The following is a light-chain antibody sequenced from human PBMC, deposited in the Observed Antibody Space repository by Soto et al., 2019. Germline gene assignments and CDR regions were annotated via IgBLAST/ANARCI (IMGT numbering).Light chain of an antibody. CDR3: SSYAGSNNLV. Sequence: QSVLTPPPSASGSPGQSVTISCTGTSSDVGGYNYVSWYQQPPGKAPKLMIYEVSKRPSGVPDRFSGSKFGNTASLTVSGLQAEDEADYYCSSYAGSNNLVFGGGTKLTVL. CDR2: EVS. J-gene: IGLJ2*01. CDR1: SSDVGGYNY. V-gene: IGLV2-8*01.